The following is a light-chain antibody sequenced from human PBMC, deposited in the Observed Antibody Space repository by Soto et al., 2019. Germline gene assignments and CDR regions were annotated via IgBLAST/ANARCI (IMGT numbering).Light chain of an antibody. CDR2: EVN. Sequence: QSALTQPPSASGSPGQSVTISCTGTSSDVGGYKYVSWYQQHPDKAPKLMIIEVNKRPSGVPDRFSGSKSGNTASLTVSGLQAEDEADYYCSSYAGINNLGVFGSGTKLTVL. V-gene: IGLV2-8*01. J-gene: IGLJ1*01. CDR3: SSYAGINNLGV. CDR1: SSDVGGYKY.